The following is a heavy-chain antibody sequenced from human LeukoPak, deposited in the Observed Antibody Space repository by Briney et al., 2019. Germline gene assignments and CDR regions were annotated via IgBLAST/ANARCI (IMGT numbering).Heavy chain of an antibody. V-gene: IGHV3-7*01. D-gene: IGHD3-9*01. CDR1: GFTFSSYW. CDR2: IEQDGSEK. J-gene: IGHJ4*02. CDR3: ARTPRYFDWLFDY. Sequence: GGSLRLSCAASGFTFSSYWMSWVRRAPGKGLEWVANIEQDGSEKYYVDSVKGRFTISRDNAKNSLYLQMNSLRAEDTAVYYCARTPRYFDWLFDYWGQGTLVTVSS.